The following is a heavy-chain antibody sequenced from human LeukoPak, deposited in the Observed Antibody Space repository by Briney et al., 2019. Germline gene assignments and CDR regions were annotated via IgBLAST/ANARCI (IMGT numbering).Heavy chain of an antibody. Sequence: SETLSLTCTVSGGSISSYYWSWVRQPAGQGLEWIGRVSSSGSTNYNPSLESRLSMSVDTSKNQFSLKLSSVTAADTAAYYCAGEGRSSTPGYWGQGALVTVSS. CDR3: AGEGRSSTPGY. CDR1: GGSISSYY. V-gene: IGHV4-4*07. D-gene: IGHD2-15*01. J-gene: IGHJ4*02. CDR2: VSSSGST.